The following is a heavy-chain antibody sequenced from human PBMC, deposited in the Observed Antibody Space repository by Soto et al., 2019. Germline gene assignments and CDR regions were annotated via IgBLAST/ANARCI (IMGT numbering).Heavy chain of an antibody. CDR1: GGTFSSYA. CDR2: IIPIFGTA. Sequence: QVQLVQSGAEVKKPGSSVKVSCKASGGTFSSYAISWVRQAPGQGLEWMGGIIPIFGTANYAQKFQGRVTITADESTSTAYMELSSLRSEDTAVYYCAREERDYYDSSGYGRDVWGQGTTVTVSS. J-gene: IGHJ6*02. D-gene: IGHD3-22*01. CDR3: AREERDYYDSSGYGRDV. V-gene: IGHV1-69*12.